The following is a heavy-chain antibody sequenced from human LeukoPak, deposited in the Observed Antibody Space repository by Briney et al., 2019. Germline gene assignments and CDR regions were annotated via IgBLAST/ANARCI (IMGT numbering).Heavy chain of an antibody. CDR3: ARDKSSSPKVIMVDVWSDP. CDR1: GYTFTSYG. D-gene: IGHD3-3*01. CDR2: ISAYNGNT. J-gene: IGHJ5*02. V-gene: IGHV1-18*01. Sequence: ASVKVSCKASGYTFTSYGISWVRQAPGQGLEWMGWISAYNGNTHYAQKLQGRVTMTTDTSTSTVYMELRSLRSDDTAVYYCARDKSSSPKVIMVDVWSDPWGQGTLVTVSS.